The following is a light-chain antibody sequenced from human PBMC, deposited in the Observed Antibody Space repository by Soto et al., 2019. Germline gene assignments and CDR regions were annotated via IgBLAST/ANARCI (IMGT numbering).Light chain of an antibody. CDR2: WAS. J-gene: IGKJ2*01. Sequence: DIVMTQSPDSLAVSLGERATINCKSSQSVLYSSNNKNYLAWYQQRPGQPPKLLIYWASTRESGVPDRFSGSGSGTDFTLPNTRLQAEDVAVYYRQQYGKNPPSFGQGTKLEIK. CDR1: QSVLYSSNNKNY. V-gene: IGKV4-1*01. CDR3: QQYGKNPPS.